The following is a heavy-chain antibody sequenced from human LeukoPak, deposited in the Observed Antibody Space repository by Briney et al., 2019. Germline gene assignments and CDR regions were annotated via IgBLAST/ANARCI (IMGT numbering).Heavy chain of an antibody. CDR3: ARDDGGFGELRY. CDR1: GYTFTGYY. D-gene: IGHD3-10*01. J-gene: IGHJ4*02. Sequence: GASVKVSCKASGYTFTGYYMHWVRQAPGQGLEWMGWINPNSGGTNYAEKLQGRVTVTTDTSTSTAYMELRSLTFDDTAVYYCARDDGGFGELRYWGQGTLVTVSS. CDR2: INPNSGGT. V-gene: IGHV1-2*02.